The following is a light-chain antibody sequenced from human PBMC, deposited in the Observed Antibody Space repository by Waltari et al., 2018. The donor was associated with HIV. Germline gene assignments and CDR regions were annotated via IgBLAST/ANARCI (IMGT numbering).Light chain of an antibody. CDR1: QNVITN. J-gene: IGKJ1*01. CDR3: QQYNQWPRT. CDR2: GAS. Sequence: EIVLTQSPATLPVSPGERVTLSCRASQNVITNLAWYQQTPGQPPRLLIYGASSSATGIPARFSGGGSGTEFTLTINSLQSEDFTFYYCQQYNQWPRTFGQGTKV. V-gene: IGKV3-15*01.